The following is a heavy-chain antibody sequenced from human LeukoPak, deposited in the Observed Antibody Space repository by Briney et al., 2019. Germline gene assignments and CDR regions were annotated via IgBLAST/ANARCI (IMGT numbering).Heavy chain of an antibody. D-gene: IGHD2-2*01. J-gene: IGHJ4*02. V-gene: IGHV4-59*01. CDR1: GGSISSYY. CDR2: IYYSGST. Sequence: SETLSLTCTVSGGSISSYYWSWIRQPPGKGLEWIGYIYYSGSTNYNPSLKSRVTISVDTSKNQFSLKLSSVTAADTAVYYCAGAYCSSTSCYVYFDYWGQGTLVTVSS. CDR3: AGAYCSSTSCYVYFDY.